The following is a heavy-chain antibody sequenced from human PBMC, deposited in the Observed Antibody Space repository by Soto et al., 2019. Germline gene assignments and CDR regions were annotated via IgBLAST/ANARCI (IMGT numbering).Heavy chain of an antibody. V-gene: IGHV4-30-4*01. CDR3: ATMGTPATGRYFFDY. J-gene: IGHJ4*02. Sequence: QVQLQESGPGLVKPSQTLSLTCTVSGGSISSGNYYWSWIRQPPGKGLGWIGFISYSGSTYYSTSLKSRVTISVDTSKSQSSLNLSFVPAADTSVYYCATMGTPATGRYFFDYWGQESLVTVAS. D-gene: IGHD2-15*01. CDR1: GGSISSGNYY. CDR2: ISYSGST.